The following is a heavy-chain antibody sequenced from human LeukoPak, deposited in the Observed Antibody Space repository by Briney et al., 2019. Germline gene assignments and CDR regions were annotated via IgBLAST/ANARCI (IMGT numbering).Heavy chain of an antibody. V-gene: IGHV1-18*01. D-gene: IGHD3-10*01. J-gene: IGHJ3*01. CDR2: SSTYNGDR. CDR3: ARDRSGSLVAFDF. Sequence: ASVKVSCKATGYAFNKYGIGWLRQAPGQNLEWMGWSSTYNGDRKSAQKFQGRVTTTTDTPTSTAYMELRSLRSDDTAMYYCARDRSGSLVAFDFWGPGTMVTVSS. CDR1: GYAFNKYG.